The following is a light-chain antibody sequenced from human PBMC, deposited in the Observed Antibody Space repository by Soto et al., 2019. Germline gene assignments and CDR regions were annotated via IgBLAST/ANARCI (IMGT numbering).Light chain of an antibody. V-gene: IGLV2-14*01. CDR3: SSYTSSITYV. CDR2: DVS. CDR1: SSDVGAYNY. Sequence: QSALTQPASVSGSPGQSITISCTGTSSDVGAYNYVSWYQQYPGKAPKLMIYDVSNRPSGVSNRFSGSKSGNTASLTISGLQAEDEADYYCSSYTSSITYVFGTGTKLTVL. J-gene: IGLJ1*01.